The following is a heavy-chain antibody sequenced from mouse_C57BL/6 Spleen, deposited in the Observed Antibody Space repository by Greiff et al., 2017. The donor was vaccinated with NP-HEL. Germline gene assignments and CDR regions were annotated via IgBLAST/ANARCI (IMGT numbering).Heavy chain of an antibody. V-gene: IGHV1-18*01. CDR3: ARGEGWLRRWYFDV. D-gene: IGHD2-2*01. Sequence: EVQLQQSGPELVKPGASVKIPCKASGYTFTDYNMDWVKQSHGKSLEWIGDINPNNGGTIYNQKFKGKATLTVDKSSSTAYMELRSLTSEDTAVYYCARGEGWLRRWYFDVWGTGTTVTVSS. CDR1: GYTFTDYN. CDR2: INPNNGGT. J-gene: IGHJ1*03.